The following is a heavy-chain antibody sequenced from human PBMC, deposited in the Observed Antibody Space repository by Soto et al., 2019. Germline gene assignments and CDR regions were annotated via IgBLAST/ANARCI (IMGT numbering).Heavy chain of an antibody. CDR2: IYYSGST. Sequence: TLSLTCTVSGGSISSYYWSWIRQPPGKGLEWIGYIYYSGSTNYNPSLKSRVTISVDTSKNQFSLKLSSVTAADTAVYYCARQSGYDYVGPEEFDYWGQGTLVTVSS. J-gene: IGHJ4*02. CDR3: ARQSGYDYVGPEEFDY. V-gene: IGHV4-59*08. CDR1: GGSISSYY. D-gene: IGHD5-12*01.